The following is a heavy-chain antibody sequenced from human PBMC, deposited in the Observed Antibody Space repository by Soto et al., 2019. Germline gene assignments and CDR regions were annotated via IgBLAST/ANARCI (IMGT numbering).Heavy chain of an antibody. CDR2: IIPIFGTA. Sequence: SVKVSCKASGGTFSSYAISWVRQAPGQGLEWMGGIIPIFGTANYAQKFQGRVTITADKSTSTAYMELSSLRSEDTAVYYCAREWTGCGGDCFPYLDSWGLETLVTV. D-gene: IGHD2-21*01. J-gene: IGHJ4*02. CDR1: GGTFSSYA. V-gene: IGHV1-69*06. CDR3: AREWTGCGGDCFPYLDS.